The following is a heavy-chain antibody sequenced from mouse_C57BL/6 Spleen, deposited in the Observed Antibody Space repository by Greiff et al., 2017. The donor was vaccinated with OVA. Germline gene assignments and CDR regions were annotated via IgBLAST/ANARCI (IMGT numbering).Heavy chain of an antibody. CDR1: GYTFTSYW. J-gene: IGHJ4*01. D-gene: IGHD1-1*01. CDR3: AGIYYYGRYYDMDY. CDR2: IDPSDSET. V-gene: IGHV1-52*01. Sequence: QVQLQQPGAELVRPGSSVKLSCKASGYTFTSYWMHWVKQRPIQGLEWIGNIDPSDSETHYNQKFKDKATLTVDKSSSTAYMQRSSLTSEDSADYYGAGIYYYGRYYDMDYWGQGTSVTVSS.